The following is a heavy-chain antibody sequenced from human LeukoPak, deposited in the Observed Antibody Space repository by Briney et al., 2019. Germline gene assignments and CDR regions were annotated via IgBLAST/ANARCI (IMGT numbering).Heavy chain of an antibody. CDR3: ASGSWSPMGDY. CDR2: ISSSSSYI. D-gene: IGHD6-13*01. Sequence: TGGSLRLSCAASGFTFSSYSMNWVRQAPGKGLEWVSSISSSSSYIYYADSVKGRFTISRDNAKNSLYLQINSLRAEDTAVYYCASGSWSPMGDYWGQGTLVTVSS. J-gene: IGHJ4*02. V-gene: IGHV3-21*01. CDR1: GFTFSSYS.